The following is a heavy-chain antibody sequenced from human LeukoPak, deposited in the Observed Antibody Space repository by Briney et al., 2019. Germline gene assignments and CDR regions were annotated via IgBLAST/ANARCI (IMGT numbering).Heavy chain of an antibody. J-gene: IGHJ4*02. D-gene: IGHD2-2*01. V-gene: IGHV4-38-2*02. CDR1: GYSITSAYY. Sequence: SETLSLTCTVSGYSITSAYYRGWIRQPPGKGLEWIGSFFLKGSTYYNPPLKSRVTISVDTSKNQFSLTLSPVTAADTAAYYCARVARCTSCFDVDYWGQGTLVTVSS. CDR3: ARVARCTSCFDVDY. CDR2: FFLKGST.